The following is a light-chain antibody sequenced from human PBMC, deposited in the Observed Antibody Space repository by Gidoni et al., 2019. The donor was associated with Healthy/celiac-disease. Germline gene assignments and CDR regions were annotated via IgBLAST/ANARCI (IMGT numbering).Light chain of an antibody. CDR2: LGS. CDR1: QILLHSNGYNY. J-gene: IGKJ1*01. CDR3: MQALQTPWT. V-gene: IGKV2-28*01. Sequence: DSVMNQSPLALPVTPGEPASIACRSSQILLHSNGYNYLDWYLQKPGQSPQLLIYLGSNRASGVPDMFSGSGSGTDFTLKLSRVDAEDFGVYYFMQALQTPWTFGQGTKVEIK.